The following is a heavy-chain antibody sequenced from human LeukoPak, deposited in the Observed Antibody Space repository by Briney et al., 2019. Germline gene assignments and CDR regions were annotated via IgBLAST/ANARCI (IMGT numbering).Heavy chain of an antibody. CDR3: ARAGPASGYYPFDY. CDR1: GDSISSYY. D-gene: IGHD3-22*01. J-gene: IGHJ4*02. Sequence: PSETLSLTCTVSGDSISSYYWSWIRQPAGKGLEWIGRIYTSGSTNYNPSLKSRVTMSVDTSKNQFSLKLSSVTAADTAVYYCARAGPASGYYPFDYWGQGTLVTVSS. CDR2: IYTSGST. V-gene: IGHV4-4*07.